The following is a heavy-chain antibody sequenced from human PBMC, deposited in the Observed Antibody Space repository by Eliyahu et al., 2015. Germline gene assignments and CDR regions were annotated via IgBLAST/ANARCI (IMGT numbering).Heavy chain of an antibody. Sequence: QVQLQQWGAGLLKPSETLSLTCAXXGXSFXGYYXSXXRQPPGKGLEWIGEINHSGSTNYNPSLKXRVTISVDTSKNQFSLKLSSVTAADTAVYYCARVRIVGATSEGYYYYGMDVWGQGTTVTVSS. CDR2: INHSGST. J-gene: IGHJ6*02. V-gene: IGHV4-34*01. CDR3: ARVRIVGATSEGYYYYGMDV. CDR1: GXSFXGYY. D-gene: IGHD1-26*01.